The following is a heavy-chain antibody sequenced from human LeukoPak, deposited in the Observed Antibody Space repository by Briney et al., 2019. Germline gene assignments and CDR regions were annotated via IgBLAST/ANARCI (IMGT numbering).Heavy chain of an antibody. J-gene: IGHJ4*02. V-gene: IGHV3-30*18. D-gene: IGHD3-9*01. CDR3: AKGYDILTGYSQVDY. CDR2: ISYDGSNK. CDR1: GFTFSSYG. Sequence: GGSLRLSCAASGFTFSSYGMHWVRQAPGKGLEWVAVISYDGSNKYYADSVKGRFTISRDNSKNTLYLQMNSLRAEDTAVYYCAKGYDILTGYSQVDYWGQGTLVTVSS.